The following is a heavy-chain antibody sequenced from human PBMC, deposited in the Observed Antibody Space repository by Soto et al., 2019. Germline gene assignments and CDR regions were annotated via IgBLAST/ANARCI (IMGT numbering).Heavy chain of an antibody. D-gene: IGHD4-17*01. CDR3: ARDRGATVTKESYYYYYMDV. CDR1: GFTFSSYS. Sequence: EVQLVESGGGLVKPGGSLRLSCAASGFTFSSYSMNWVRQAPGKGLEWVSSISSSSSYIYYADSVKGRFTISRDNAKNSLYLQMNSLRAEDTAVYYCARDRGATVTKESYYYYYMDVWGKGTTVTVSS. CDR2: ISSSSSYI. V-gene: IGHV3-21*01. J-gene: IGHJ6*03.